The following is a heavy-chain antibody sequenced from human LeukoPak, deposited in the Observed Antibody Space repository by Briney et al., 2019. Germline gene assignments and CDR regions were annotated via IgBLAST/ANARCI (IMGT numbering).Heavy chain of an antibody. D-gene: IGHD2-2*01. J-gene: IGHJ6*02. Sequence: ASVKVSCKASGYTFTSYDINWVRQATGQGLEWMGWMNPNSGNTGYAQKFQGRVTMTTNTSISTAYMELSSLRSEDTAVYYCARVGGYCSSTSCYGGYYYYYGMDVWGQGTTVTVSS. V-gene: IGHV1-8*01. CDR2: MNPNSGNT. CDR3: ARVGGYCSSTSCYGGYYYYYGMDV. CDR1: GYTFTSYD.